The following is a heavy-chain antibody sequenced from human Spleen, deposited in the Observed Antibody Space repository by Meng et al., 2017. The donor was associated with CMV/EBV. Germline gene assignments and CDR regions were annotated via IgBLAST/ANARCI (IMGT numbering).Heavy chain of an antibody. CDR2: VHHSGNT. Sequence: SETLSLTCAVSDHSISSGYYWGWIRQPPGKGLEWIGGVHHSGNTYYNPSLKSRITISLDTSKNQFSLKLSSVTAADTAMYYCARDLLVDRGVRGVFDFWGQGTLVTVSS. V-gene: IGHV4-38-2*02. CDR1: DHSISSGYY. J-gene: IGHJ4*02. CDR3: ARDLLVDRGVRGVFDF. D-gene: IGHD3-10*01.